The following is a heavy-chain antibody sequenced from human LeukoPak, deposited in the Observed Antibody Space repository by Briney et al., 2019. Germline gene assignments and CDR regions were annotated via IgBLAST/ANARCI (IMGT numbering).Heavy chain of an antibody. D-gene: IGHD3-9*01. CDR1: GFTFDDYG. CDR2: INWNGGST. V-gene: IGHV3-20*04. J-gene: IGHJ3*02. CDR3: ARGGPTYYDILTGYYYDDAFDI. Sequence: GSLRLSCAASGFTFDDYGMSWVRQAPGKGLEWVSGINWNGGSTGYADSVKGRFTISRDNAKNSLYLQMNSLRAEDTALYYCARGGPTYYDILTGYYYDDAFDIWGQGTMVTVSS.